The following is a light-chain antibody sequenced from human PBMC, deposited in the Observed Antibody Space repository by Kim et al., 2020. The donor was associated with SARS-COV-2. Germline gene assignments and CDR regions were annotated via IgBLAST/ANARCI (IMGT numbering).Light chain of an antibody. CDR2: RAS. V-gene: IGKV1-17*03. J-gene: IGKJ2*01. Sequence: AAVGDGVASGCRASQGISTYLAWFQQKPGTVPKRLIYRASSLQSGVPSRFSGSGSGTEFTLTISSRQPEDLATYYCLQHSSYPPTFGQGTKLEI. CDR3: LQHSSYPPT. CDR1: QGISTY.